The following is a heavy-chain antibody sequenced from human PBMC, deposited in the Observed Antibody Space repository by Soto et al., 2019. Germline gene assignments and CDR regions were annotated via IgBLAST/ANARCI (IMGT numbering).Heavy chain of an antibody. CDR2: INHSGST. Sequence: SETLSLTCAVYGGSFSGDYWSWIRQPPGKGLEWIGEINHSGSTNYNPSLKSRVTISVDTSKNQFSLKLSSVTAADTAVYYCARVVGSSGDYFDYWGQGTLVTVSS. CDR3: ARVVGSSGDYFDY. J-gene: IGHJ4*02. CDR1: GGSFSGDY. V-gene: IGHV4-34*01. D-gene: IGHD3-10*01.